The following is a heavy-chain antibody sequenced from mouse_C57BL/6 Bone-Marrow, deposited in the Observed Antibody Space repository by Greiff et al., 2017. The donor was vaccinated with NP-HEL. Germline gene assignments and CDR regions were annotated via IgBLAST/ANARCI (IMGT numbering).Heavy chain of an antibody. CDR2: INPYNGGT. Sequence: VQLQQSGPVLVKPGASVKMSCKASGYTFTDYYMNWVKQSHGKSLEWIGVINPYNGGTSYNQKFKGKATLTVDKSTNTAYMELNNLTSEDSAVYYCARRGGSLRNAMDYWGQGTSVTISS. V-gene: IGHV1-19*01. CDR1: GYTFTDYY. J-gene: IGHJ4*01. D-gene: IGHD1-1*01. CDR3: ARRGGSLRNAMDY.